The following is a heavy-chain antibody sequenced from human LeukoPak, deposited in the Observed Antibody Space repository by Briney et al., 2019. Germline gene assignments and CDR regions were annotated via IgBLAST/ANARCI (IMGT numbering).Heavy chain of an antibody. Sequence: SETLSLTCAVYGGSFSGYYWSWIRQPPGKGLDWIGSIYYSGSTYYNPSLKSRVTISVDTSKNQFSLKLSSVTAADTAVYYCARHPSTVTIYYYYYYMDVWGKGTTVTVSS. CDR3: ARHPSTVTIYYYYYYMDV. CDR1: GGSFSGYY. D-gene: IGHD4-17*01. CDR2: IYYSGST. V-gene: IGHV4-34*01. J-gene: IGHJ6*03.